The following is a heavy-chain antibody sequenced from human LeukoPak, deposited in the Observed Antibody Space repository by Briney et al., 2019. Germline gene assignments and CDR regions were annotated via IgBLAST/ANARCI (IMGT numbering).Heavy chain of an antibody. CDR3: AREVVGQAGEFYYYYYMDV. J-gene: IGHJ6*03. V-gene: IGHV4-59*11. CDR2: IYYSGST. CDR1: GGSISSHY. D-gene: IGHD2-2*01. Sequence: SETLSLTCTVSGGSISSHYWSWIRQSPGKGLEWIGYIYYSGSTNYNPSLKSRVTISVDTSKNQFSLKLSSVTAADTAVYYCAREVVGQAGEFYYYYYMDVWGKGTTVTLSS.